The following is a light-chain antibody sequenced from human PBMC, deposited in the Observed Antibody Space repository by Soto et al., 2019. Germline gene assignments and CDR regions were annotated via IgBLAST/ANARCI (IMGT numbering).Light chain of an antibody. J-gene: IGKJ1*01. CDR1: QSISSW. CDR2: DAS. CDR3: QQYNSYSPWT. Sequence: DIQMTQSPSTLSASVGDRVTITCRASQSISSWLAWYQQKPGKATKLLIYDASSLESGVPSRFSGSGSGTEFTLTIRSLQPDDFATYYCQQYNSYSPWTFGKGTKVEIK. V-gene: IGKV1-5*01.